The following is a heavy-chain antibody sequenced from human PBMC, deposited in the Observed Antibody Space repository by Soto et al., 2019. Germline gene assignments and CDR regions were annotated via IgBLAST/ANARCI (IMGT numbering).Heavy chain of an antibody. CDR3: ARELHGGSYGMDV. Sequence: EVQLVVSGGGLVQPGGSLRLSCAASGFTFSNYDMHWVRQVTGKGLEWVSGITTAGDTYYPGSVKGRFTISREKAKNSLYLQMNSLSAGDTAVYYCARELHGGSYGMDVWGQGTTVTVSS. CDR2: ITTAGDT. V-gene: IGHV3-13*01. J-gene: IGHJ6*02. CDR1: GFTFSNYD.